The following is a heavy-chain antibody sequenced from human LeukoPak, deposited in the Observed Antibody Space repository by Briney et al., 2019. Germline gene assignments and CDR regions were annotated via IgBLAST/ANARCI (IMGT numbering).Heavy chain of an antibody. CDR2: IYYSGST. J-gene: IGHJ6*02. CDR3: ARFYDSSGYYDRRFYYYYGMDV. V-gene: IGHV4-59*08. D-gene: IGHD3-22*01. CDR1: GGSISSYY. Sequence: PSETLSLTCTVSGGSISSYYWSWIRQPPGKGLEWIGYIYYSGSTNYNPSLKSRVTISVDTSKNQLSLKLSSVTAADTAVYYCARFYDSSGYYDRRFYYYYGMDVWGQGTTVTVSS.